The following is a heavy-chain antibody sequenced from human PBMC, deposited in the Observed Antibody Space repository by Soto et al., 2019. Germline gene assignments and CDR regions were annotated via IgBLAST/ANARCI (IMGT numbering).Heavy chain of an antibody. D-gene: IGHD6-19*01. CDR1: GYTFTSYA. CDR3: ARGWRGIVVAGTRLDY. V-gene: IGHV1-18*01. CDR2: ISANNGNT. Sequence: QAQLVQSGTEVEKPGASVKVSCKASGYTFTSYAISWVRQAPGQGLEWMGWISANNGNTNYAQKVQGRVTMTADTSTSTAYRELRSLISDDTAVYFCARGWRGIVVAGTRLDYWGQGTLVTVSS. J-gene: IGHJ4*02.